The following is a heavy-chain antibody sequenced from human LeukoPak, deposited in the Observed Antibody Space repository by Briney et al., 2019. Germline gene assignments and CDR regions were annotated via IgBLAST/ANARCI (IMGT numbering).Heavy chain of an antibody. CDR2: IKQDGTQE. CDR1: GFSFSNYY. J-gene: IGHJ5*02. D-gene: IGHD3-10*01. V-gene: IGHV3-7*01. CDR3: ERDRMPSSYRGLDP. Sequence: GGSLRLSCSASGFSFSNYYMSWVRQAPGKGLEWVANIKQDGTQEYYVDSVKGRFTVSRDNAKNSLYLQMNSLRAEDTAVYYCERDRMPSSYRGLDPWGQGTLVIVSS.